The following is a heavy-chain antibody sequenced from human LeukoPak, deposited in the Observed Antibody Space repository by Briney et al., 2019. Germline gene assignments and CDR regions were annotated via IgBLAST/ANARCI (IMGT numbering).Heavy chain of an antibody. CDR2: ISGGSSDI. D-gene: IGHD3-22*01. Sequence: GGSLRLSCAASGFNFRSYTMNWVRQAPGKGLEWVSSISGGSSDIYYADSVKGRFTISRDNAKNSLYLLMNSLRAEDTAVYYCAADSSGYYEAFDLWGQGTVVTVSS. CDR1: GFNFRSYT. V-gene: IGHV3-21*01. CDR3: AADSSGYYEAFDL. J-gene: IGHJ3*01.